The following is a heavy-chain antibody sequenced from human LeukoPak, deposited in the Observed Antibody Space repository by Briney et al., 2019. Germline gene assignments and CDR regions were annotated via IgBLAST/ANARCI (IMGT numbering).Heavy chain of an antibody. CDR2: IYTSGST. D-gene: IGHD2-15*01. CDR3: ARVVVVAATTYYFDY. J-gene: IGHJ4*02. V-gene: IGHV4-61*02. CDR1: GNSISSGDNY. Sequence: SETLSLTCTVSGNSISSGDNYWSWIRQPAGKGLEWIGRIYTSGSTNYNPSLKSRVTISGDTSKNQFSLRLSSVTAADTAVYYCARVVVVAATTYYFDYWGQGTLVTVSS.